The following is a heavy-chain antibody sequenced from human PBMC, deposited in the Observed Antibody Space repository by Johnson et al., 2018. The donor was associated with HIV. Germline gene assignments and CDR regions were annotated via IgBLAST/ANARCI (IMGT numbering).Heavy chain of an antibody. Sequence: VQLVESGGGVVQPGGSLRLSCAASGFTFSDSYMTWIRQAPGKGLEWVSYISSSGGTIYYADSVSGRFTISRNNAKNSLYLQMNSLRAEDTAAYYCAKEQKWLVVNDAFDFWGQGTMVTVSS. J-gene: IGHJ3*01. CDR1: GFTFSDSY. CDR2: ISSSGGTI. V-gene: IGHV3-11*01. D-gene: IGHD6-19*01. CDR3: AKEQKWLVVNDAFDF.